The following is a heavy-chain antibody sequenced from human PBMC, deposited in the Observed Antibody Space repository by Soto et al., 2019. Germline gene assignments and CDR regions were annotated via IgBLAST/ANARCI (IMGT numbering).Heavy chain of an antibody. D-gene: IGHD1-26*01. CDR3: AKVGMGAPTFTDYYYYGQDV. CDR1: GFTFSSHT. J-gene: IGHJ6*02. V-gene: IGHV3-48*01. CDR2: ITSTSSTK. Sequence: LRLARAGSGFTFSSHTMSWVRQAPVPGVEFLLYITSTSSTKNYADSVKGVFTISRDNAKNPLYLQMNSLRAEDTAIYYCAKVGMGAPTFTDYYYYGQDVWAQGTTV.